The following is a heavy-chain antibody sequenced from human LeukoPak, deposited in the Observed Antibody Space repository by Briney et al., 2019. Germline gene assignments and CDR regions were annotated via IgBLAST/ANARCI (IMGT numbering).Heavy chain of an antibody. CDR3: TRHLEYYDSSGYGDAFDI. CDR1: GFTFSGSA. D-gene: IGHD3-22*01. CDR2: IRSKANSYAT. Sequence: PGGSLRLSCAASGFTFSGSAMHWVRQASGKGLEWVGRIRSKANSYATAYAASVKGRFTISRDDSKNTAYLQMNSLKTEDTAVYYCTRHLEYYDSSGYGDAFDIWGQGTMVTVSS. V-gene: IGHV3-73*01. J-gene: IGHJ3*02.